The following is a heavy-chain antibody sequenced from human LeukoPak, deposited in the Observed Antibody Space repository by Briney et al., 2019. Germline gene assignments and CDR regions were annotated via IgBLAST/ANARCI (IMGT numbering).Heavy chain of an antibody. J-gene: IGHJ5*02. V-gene: IGHV4-59*08. CDR1: GGSISSYY. D-gene: IGHD3-9*01. Sequence: SETLSLTCTVSGGSISSYYWSWIRQPPGKGLEWIGYIYYSGSTNYNPSLKSRVTISVDTSKNQFSLKLSSVTAADTAVYYCARQRFTVYWFDPWGQGTLVTVSS. CDR3: ARQRFTVYWFDP. CDR2: IYYSGST.